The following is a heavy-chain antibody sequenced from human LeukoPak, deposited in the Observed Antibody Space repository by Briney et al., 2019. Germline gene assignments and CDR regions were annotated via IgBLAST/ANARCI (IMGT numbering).Heavy chain of an antibody. CDR2: IKQDGSEK. CDR1: GFTFRTHW. D-gene: IGHD2-8*01. Sequence: GGSLRLSCAASGFTFRTHWMSWVRQAPGKGLEWVANIKQDGSEKYYVDSVKGRFTISRDNAKNSLYLQMNSLRAEDTAVYYCARAWGMAPFKDYWGQGTLVTVSS. V-gene: IGHV3-7*01. CDR3: ARAWGMAPFKDY. J-gene: IGHJ4*02.